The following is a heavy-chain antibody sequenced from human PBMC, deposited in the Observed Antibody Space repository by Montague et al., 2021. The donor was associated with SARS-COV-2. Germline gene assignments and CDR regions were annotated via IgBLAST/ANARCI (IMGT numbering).Heavy chain of an antibody. J-gene: IGHJ6*02. CDR3: ARDRDWDDWCGMDV. Sequence: SLRLSCAASGFIFSSYEMSWVRQAPGKGLEWISYISSSGGGSTKHYTDXVKGRFTISRDNAKNSLYLQMNSLRVEDTAIYYCARDRDWDDWCGMDVWGQGTTVTVSS. CDR2: ISSSGGGSTK. V-gene: IGHV3-48*03. CDR1: GFIFSSYE. D-gene: IGHD2-21*01.